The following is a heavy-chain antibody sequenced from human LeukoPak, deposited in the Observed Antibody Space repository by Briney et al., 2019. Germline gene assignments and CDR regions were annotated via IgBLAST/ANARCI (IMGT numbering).Heavy chain of an antibody. CDR1: GFTFTNYN. J-gene: IGHJ5*02. V-gene: IGHV3-48*01. CDR3: ARLYGDWFDP. Sequence: GGSLRLSCGASGFTFTNYNMNWVRQAPGKGLEWISYSSGGSGSIYYGDSVRGRFTVSRDNAKDSLWLQMDSLRVEDTAVYFCARLYGDWFDPWGPGTLVTVSS. CDR2: SSGGSGSI. D-gene: IGHD4-17*01.